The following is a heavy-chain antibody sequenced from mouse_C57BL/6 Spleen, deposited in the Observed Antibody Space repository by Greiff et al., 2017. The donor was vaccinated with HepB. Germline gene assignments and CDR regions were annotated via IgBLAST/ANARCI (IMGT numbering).Heavy chain of an antibody. V-gene: IGHV1-76*01. CDR3: ARDYGGAMDY. CDR2: IYPGSGNT. Sequence: QVQLQQSGAELVRPGASVKLSCKASGYTFTDYYINWVKQRPGQGLEWIARIYPGSGNTYYNEKFKGKATLTAEKSSSTAYMQLSSLTSEDSAVYFCARDYGGAMDYWGQGTSVTVSS. D-gene: IGHD1-1*01. J-gene: IGHJ4*01. CDR1: GYTFTDYY.